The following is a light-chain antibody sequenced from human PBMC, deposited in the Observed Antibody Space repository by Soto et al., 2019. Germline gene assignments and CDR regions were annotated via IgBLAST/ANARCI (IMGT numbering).Light chain of an antibody. V-gene: IGKV3-20*01. J-gene: IGKJ1*01. Sequence: DIVLTQSPGTLSLSPGERATLSCRASQSVSSNYLAWYQQKPGQAPRLLIYGSSTMATATPSRFSGSGYGTDFTLTISRLEPEDFAVYFCQHYDSSPVAFGQGTKVEIK. CDR2: GSS. CDR1: QSVSSNY. CDR3: QHYDSSPVA.